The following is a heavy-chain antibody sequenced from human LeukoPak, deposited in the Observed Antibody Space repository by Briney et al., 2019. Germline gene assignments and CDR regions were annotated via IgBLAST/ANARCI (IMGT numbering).Heavy chain of an antibody. Sequence: SXTLSLTCTVSGGSISSYYWSWVRQPAGKGLEWIGRIYTSGSTNYNPSLKSRVTMSVETSKRQFSQKQSSVTAADTAVYYCARVLYSSGWYGEHNWFDPWGQGTLVTVSS. D-gene: IGHD6-19*01. CDR1: GGSISSYY. CDR2: IYTSGST. CDR3: ARVLYSSGWYGEHNWFDP. J-gene: IGHJ5*02. V-gene: IGHV4-4*07.